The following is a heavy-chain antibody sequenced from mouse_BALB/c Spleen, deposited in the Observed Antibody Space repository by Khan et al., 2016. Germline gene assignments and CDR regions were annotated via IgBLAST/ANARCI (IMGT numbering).Heavy chain of an antibody. J-gene: IGHJ4*01. V-gene: IGHV1-39*01. Sequence: VQLQQSGPELEKPGASVKISCKASGYSFTGYNMNWVKQSNGKSLEWIGDIDPYYGTTSYNQKFKGKATLTVDKSSSTAYMQLKSLTSEDSAVSYCAGRLRQVGWYAMDYWGQGTSVTVSS. CDR1: GYSFTGYN. CDR2: IDPYYGTT. CDR3: AGRLRQVGWYAMDY. D-gene: IGHD3-3*01.